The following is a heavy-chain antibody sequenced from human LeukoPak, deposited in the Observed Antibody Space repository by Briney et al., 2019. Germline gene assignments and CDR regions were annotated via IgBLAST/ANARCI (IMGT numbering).Heavy chain of an antibody. CDR3: ARVGYDSSGYLYGMDV. CDR2: IYYSGST. CDR1: GGSISSYY. J-gene: IGHJ6*02. V-gene: IGHV4-59*01. Sequence: PSKTLSLTCTVSGGSISSYYWSWIRQPPGKGLEWIGYIYYSGSTNYNPSLKSRVTISVDTSKNQFSLKLSSVTAADTAVYYCARVGYDSSGYLYGMDVWGQGTTVTVSS. D-gene: IGHD3-22*01.